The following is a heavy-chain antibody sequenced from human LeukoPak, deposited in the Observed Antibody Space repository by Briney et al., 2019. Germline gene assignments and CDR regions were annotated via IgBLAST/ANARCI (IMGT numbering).Heavy chain of an antibody. CDR2: LDRESGET. CDR3: ATGHSTGYHYWFDP. J-gene: IGHJ5*02. Sequence: ASVKVSCKVSGSALSDLAMQWVRQVPGKGLEWMGGLDRESGETLYSEKFQGIVTMAQDTSTDTAYMDLTSLTSEDTAVYYCATGHSTGYHYWFDPWGQGTLVTVSS. CDR1: GSALSDLA. V-gene: IGHV1-24*01. D-gene: IGHD2-2*03.